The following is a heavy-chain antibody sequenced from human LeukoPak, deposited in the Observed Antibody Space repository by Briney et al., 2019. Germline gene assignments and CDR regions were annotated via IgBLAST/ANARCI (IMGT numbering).Heavy chain of an antibody. Sequence: PGGSLRLSCAASGFSFSSSAMHWVRQAPGKGLDWVAFIHYDGNNKYYADSVKGRFTISRDNSKNTLYLQMNSLRAEDTAVYYCAKDSMGAFDYWGQGTLVTVSS. CDR1: GFSFSSSA. J-gene: IGHJ4*02. CDR3: AKDSMGAFDY. CDR2: IHYDGNNK. D-gene: IGHD1-26*01. V-gene: IGHV3-30*02.